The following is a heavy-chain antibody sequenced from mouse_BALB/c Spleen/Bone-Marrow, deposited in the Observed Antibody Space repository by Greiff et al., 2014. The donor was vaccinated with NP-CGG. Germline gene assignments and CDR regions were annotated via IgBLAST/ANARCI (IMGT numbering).Heavy chain of an antibody. Sequence: VQLQQSGAELVKPGASVKLSCTASGFNIKDTYMHWVKQRPEQGLEWIGRIDPANGYTKFDPKFQGKATITADTSSNTAYPQLSSLTSEDTVVYYCARGTTVVSYYAMDYWGQGTSVTVSS. V-gene: IGHV14-3*02. CDR3: ARGTTVVSYYAMDY. CDR2: IDPANGYT. D-gene: IGHD1-1*01. J-gene: IGHJ4*01. CDR1: GFNIKDTY.